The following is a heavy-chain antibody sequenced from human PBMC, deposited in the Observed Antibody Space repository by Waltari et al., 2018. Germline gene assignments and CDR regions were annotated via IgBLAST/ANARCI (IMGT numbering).Heavy chain of an antibody. Sequence: QVQLVQSGAEVKKPGSSVKVSCKASGGTFSSYAISWVRQAPGQGLEWMGGIIPICGTANYAQKFQGRVTITADESTSTAYMELSSLRSEDTAVYYCAGGIKNYYDSSGYYYGFGYWGQGTLVTVSS. J-gene: IGHJ4*02. CDR3: AGGIKNYYDSSGYYYGFGY. D-gene: IGHD3-22*01. CDR2: IIPICGTA. V-gene: IGHV1-69*13. CDR1: GGTFSSYA.